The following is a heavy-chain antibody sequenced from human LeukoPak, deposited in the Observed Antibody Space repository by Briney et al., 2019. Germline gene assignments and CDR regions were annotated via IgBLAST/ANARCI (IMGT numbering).Heavy chain of an antibody. CDR1: GFTFSSYA. D-gene: IGHD4-17*01. CDR3: ARDTVGYGAPLVEVDY. J-gene: IGHJ4*02. V-gene: IGHV3-30-3*01. CDR2: ISYDGSNK. Sequence: TGGSPRLSCAASGFTFSSYAMHWVRQAPGKGLEWVAVISYDGSNKYYADSVKGRFTISRDNSKNTLYLQMNSLRAEDTAVYYCARDTVGYGAPLVEVDYWGQGTLVTVSS.